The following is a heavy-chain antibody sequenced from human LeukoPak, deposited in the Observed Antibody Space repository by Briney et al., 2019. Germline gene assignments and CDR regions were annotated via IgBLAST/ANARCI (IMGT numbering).Heavy chain of an antibody. J-gene: IGHJ4*02. CDR3: VTTSQDAGTFYRSYRH. CDR1: GFNFDDYA. CDR2: ITGDGSTS. D-gene: IGHD3-10*01. V-gene: IGHV3-43*02. Sequence: GGFLRLSCAASGFNFDDYAMHWVRQSPRKGLEWVSLITGDGSTSHFAASVKGRFTVSRDNTRNSIYLHMNSLTSEDSALYYCVTTSQDAGTFYRSYRHWGRGSVVTVSS.